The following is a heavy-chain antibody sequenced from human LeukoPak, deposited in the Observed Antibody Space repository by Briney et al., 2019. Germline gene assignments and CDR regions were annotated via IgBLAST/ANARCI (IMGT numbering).Heavy chain of an antibody. D-gene: IGHD3-9*01. J-gene: IGHJ6*02. V-gene: IGHV3-30*03. CDR3: AAFRAHFDWLEGPPPVYYYGMDV. CDR2: ISYDGSNK. Sequence: GGSLRLSCAASGFTFSSYGMHWVRQAPGKGLEWVAVISYDGSNKYYADSVKGRFTISRDNSKNTLYLQMNSLRAEDTAVYYCAAFRAHFDWLEGPPPVYYYGMDVWGQGTTVTVSS. CDR1: GFTFSSYG.